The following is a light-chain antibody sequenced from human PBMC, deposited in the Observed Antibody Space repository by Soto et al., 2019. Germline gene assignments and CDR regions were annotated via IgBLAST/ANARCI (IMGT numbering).Light chain of an antibody. CDR2: TAS. CDR1: QSIRSY. Sequence: DIQMTQSPSSLSASVGDRVTITCRASQSIRSYLNWYHQKPGKAPNLLIYTASSLQSGVPSRFSGSGSGTDFTLTISSLQPEDFATYYCQQSYSSPWTFGQGTKVEIK. CDR3: QQSYSSPWT. V-gene: IGKV1-39*01. J-gene: IGKJ1*01.